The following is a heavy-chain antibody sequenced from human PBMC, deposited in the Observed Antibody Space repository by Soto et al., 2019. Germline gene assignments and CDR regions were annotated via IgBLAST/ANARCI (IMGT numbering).Heavy chain of an antibody. D-gene: IGHD3-10*01. CDR3: ARVWGGAFDF. CDR1: GGSISSYY. V-gene: IGHV4-59*01. Sequence: QVQLQESGPGLVKPSETLSLTCTVSGGSISSYYWSWIRQPPGKGLAWIGYIYYSGSTNNNPSLKSRVTISVDTSKNQFSLKLSSVTAADTAVYYCARVWGGAFDFWGQGTMVTVSS. CDR2: IYYSGST. J-gene: IGHJ3*01.